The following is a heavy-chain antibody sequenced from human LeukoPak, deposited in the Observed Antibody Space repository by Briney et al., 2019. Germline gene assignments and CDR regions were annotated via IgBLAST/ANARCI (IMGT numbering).Heavy chain of an antibody. CDR1: GGTFSSYA. V-gene: IGHV1-69*04. J-gene: IGHJ4*02. D-gene: IGHD6-19*01. Sequence: PVKVSCKASGGTFSSYAISWVRQAPGQGLEWMGRIIPILGIANYAQKFQGRVTITADKSTSTAYMELSSLRSEDTAVYYCASRRSSGWYGGFFDYWGQGTLVTVSS. CDR3: ASRRSSGWYGGFFDY. CDR2: IIPILGIA.